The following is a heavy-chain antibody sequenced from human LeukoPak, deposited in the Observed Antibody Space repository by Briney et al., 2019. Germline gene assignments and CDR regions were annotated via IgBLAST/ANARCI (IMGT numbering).Heavy chain of an antibody. V-gene: IGHV4-59*01. J-gene: IGHJ4*02. D-gene: IGHD4-23*01. CDR2: IYYSGST. CDR3: ARRGDGGRSFDY. CDR1: GGSISSYY. Sequence: SETLSLTCTVSGGSISSYYWSWIRQPPGKGLEWIGYIYYSGSTNYNPSLKSRVTISVDTSKNQFSLKLSSVTAADTAVYYCARRGDGGRSFDYWGQGTLVTVSS.